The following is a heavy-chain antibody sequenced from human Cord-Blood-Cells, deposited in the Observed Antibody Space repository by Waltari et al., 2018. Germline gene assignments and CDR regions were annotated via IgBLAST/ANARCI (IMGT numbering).Heavy chain of an antibody. J-gene: IGHJ4*02. CDR3: ASTYCGGDCYSDY. CDR2: INHSGST. CDR1: GGSFSGYY. Sequence: QVQLQQWGAGPLKPSETLSLTCAVYGGSFSGYYWSWIRQPPGKGLEWIGEINHSGSTNYNPSLKSRVTISVDTSKNQFSLKLSSVTAADTAVYYCASTYCGGDCYSDYWGQGTLVTVSS. V-gene: IGHV4-34*01. D-gene: IGHD2-21*02.